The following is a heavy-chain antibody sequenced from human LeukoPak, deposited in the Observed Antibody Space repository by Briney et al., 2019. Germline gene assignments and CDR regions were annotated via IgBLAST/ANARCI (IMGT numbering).Heavy chain of an antibody. Sequence: GGSLRLSCAASGFTFSSYVMSWVRQAPGKGLEWVSAISGSGGSTYYADSVKGRFTISRDNSKNTLYLQMNSLRAEDTAVYYCASPEGDYDFWSGYYNFDYWGQGTLVTVSS. CDR2: ISGSGGST. D-gene: IGHD3-3*01. CDR1: GFTFSSYV. CDR3: ASPEGDYDFWSGYYNFDY. J-gene: IGHJ4*02. V-gene: IGHV3-23*01.